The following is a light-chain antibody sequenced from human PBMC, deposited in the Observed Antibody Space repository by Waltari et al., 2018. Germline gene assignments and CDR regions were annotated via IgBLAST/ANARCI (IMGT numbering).Light chain of an antibody. CDR2: KAS. V-gene: IGKV1-5*03. J-gene: IGKJ4*01. CDR1: ESVKNN. CDR3: HQYNTLPLT. Sequence: DVQLTHSPSTLSASVGDRVTITCRASESVKNNLAWYQHQPGTAPKVLVHKASRLESGVPSRFSGSGYGTEFTLTISSLEPDDFATYYCHQYNTLPLTFGGGTKVEIK.